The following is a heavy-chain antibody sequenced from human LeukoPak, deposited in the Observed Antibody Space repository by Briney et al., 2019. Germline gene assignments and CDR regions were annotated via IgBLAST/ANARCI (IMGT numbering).Heavy chain of an antibody. Sequence: PSETLSLTCAVSGGSISSSNWWSWVRQPPGKGLEWIGEIYHSGSTNYNPSLKSRVTISVDKSKNQFSLKLSSVTAADTAVYYCASITPTYYYDSSGYRGGDFDIWGQGTMVTVSS. CDR1: GGSISSSNW. V-gene: IGHV4-4*02. CDR3: ASITPTYYYDSSGYRGGDFDI. D-gene: IGHD3-22*01. J-gene: IGHJ3*02. CDR2: IYHSGST.